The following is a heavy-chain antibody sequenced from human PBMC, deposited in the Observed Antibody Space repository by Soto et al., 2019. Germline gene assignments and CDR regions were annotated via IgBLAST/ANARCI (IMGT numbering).Heavy chain of an antibody. CDR1: GFTFSSYE. Sequence: PGGSLRLSCAASGFTFSSYEMNWVRQAPGKGLEWVSYISSSGSTIYYADSVKGRFTISRDNAKNSLYLQMNSLRAEDTAVYYCARDGTLLLSGYRPIYYYYYGMDVWGQGTTVTVSS. V-gene: IGHV3-48*03. CDR2: ISSSGSTI. CDR3: ARDGTLLLSGYRPIYYYYYGMDV. J-gene: IGHJ6*02. D-gene: IGHD5-12*01.